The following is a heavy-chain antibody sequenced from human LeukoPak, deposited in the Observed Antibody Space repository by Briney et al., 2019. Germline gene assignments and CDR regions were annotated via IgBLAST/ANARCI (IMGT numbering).Heavy chain of an antibody. D-gene: IGHD2-21*02. Sequence: VASVKVSCKASGGTFSSYAISWVRQAPGQGLEWMGGIIPIFGTANYAQKCQGRVTITTDESPSTAYMELSSLRSEDTAVYYCASAIVVVTAIPGWFDPWGQGTLVTVSS. V-gene: IGHV1-69*05. J-gene: IGHJ5*02. CDR2: IIPIFGTA. CDR1: GGTFSSYA. CDR3: ASAIVVVTAIPGWFDP.